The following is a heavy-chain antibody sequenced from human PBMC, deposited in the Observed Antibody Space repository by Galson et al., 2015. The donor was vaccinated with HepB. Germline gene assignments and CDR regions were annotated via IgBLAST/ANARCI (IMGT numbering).Heavy chain of an antibody. CDR3: ARVRYPSTTKEGMDV. J-gene: IGHJ6*02. Sequence: ETLSLTCTVSGGSISSYYWSWIRQPPGKGLEWIGYIYYSGSTNYNPSLKSRVTISVDTSKNQFSLKLSSVTAADTAVYYCARVRYPSTTKEGMDVWGQGTTVTVSS. CDR2: IYYSGST. D-gene: IGHD1-14*01. CDR1: GGSISSYY. V-gene: IGHV4-59*01.